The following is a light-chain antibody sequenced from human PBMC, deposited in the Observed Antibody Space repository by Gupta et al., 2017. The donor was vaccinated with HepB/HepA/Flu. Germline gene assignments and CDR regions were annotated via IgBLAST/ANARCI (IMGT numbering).Light chain of an antibody. CDR2: EVN. Sequence: QSALTQPASVSGSPGQSITIPCTGTSSDVGSYNLVSWYQQHPGKAPKPMIYEVNKRPSGVFDRFSGSKSGNTASLTVSGLQAEDEADYYCCSYAGRSTVVFGGGTKLTVL. V-gene: IGLV2-23*02. J-gene: IGLJ2*01. CDR1: SSDVGSYNL. CDR3: CSYAGRSTVV.